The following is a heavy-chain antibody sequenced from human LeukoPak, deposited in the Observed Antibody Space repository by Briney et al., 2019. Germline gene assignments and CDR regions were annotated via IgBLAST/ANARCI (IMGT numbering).Heavy chain of an antibody. CDR2: ISGYNDNP. CDR3: ARVGYQLLEYFNN. V-gene: IGHV1-18*01. D-gene: IGHD2-2*01. J-gene: IGHJ4*02. Sequence: ASVKVSCKASGYSFTNYGISWVRQAPGQGLEWMGWISGYNDNPKYAQKLQGRVTMTTDTSTSTAYMELRSLTSDDTAVYYCARVGYQLLEYFNNGGQETRAPVSS. CDR1: GYSFTNYG.